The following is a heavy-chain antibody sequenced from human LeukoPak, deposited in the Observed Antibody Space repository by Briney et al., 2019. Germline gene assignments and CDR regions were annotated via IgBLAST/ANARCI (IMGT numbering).Heavy chain of an antibody. J-gene: IGHJ5*02. CDR3: ARGPCSGGSCNQIDP. V-gene: IGHV4-34*01. CDR2: INHSGST. CDR1: GESFSGYY. Sequence: KPSETLSLTCAVYGESFSGYYWSWIRQPPGKGLEWIGEINHSGSTNYNPSLKSRVTISVDTSKNQFSLKLSSVTAADTAVYYCARGPCSGGSCNQIDPWGQGTLVTVSS. D-gene: IGHD2-15*01.